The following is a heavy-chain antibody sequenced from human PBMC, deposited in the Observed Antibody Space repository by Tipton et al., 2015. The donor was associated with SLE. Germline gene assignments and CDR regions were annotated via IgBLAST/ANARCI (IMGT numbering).Heavy chain of an antibody. V-gene: IGHV3-23*01. J-gene: IGHJ4*02. CDR3: AKGGKYYDFWSGYSTGFDY. Sequence: SLRLSCAASGFTFSSYAMSWVRQAPGKGLEWVSAISGSGGSTYYADSVKGRFTISRDNSKNTLYLQMNSLRAEDTAVHYCAKGGKYYDFWSGYSTGFDYWGQGTLVTVSS. CDR2: ISGSGGST. CDR1: GFTFSSYA. D-gene: IGHD3-3*01.